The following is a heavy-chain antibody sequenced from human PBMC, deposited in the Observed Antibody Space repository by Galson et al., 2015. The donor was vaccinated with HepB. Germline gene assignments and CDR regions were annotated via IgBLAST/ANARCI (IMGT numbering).Heavy chain of an antibody. CDR3: ARDQKYEYSSSWYDAFEM. CDR1: GFSFNTYW. V-gene: IGHV3-7*01. CDR2: IKEDGSVR. J-gene: IGHJ3*02. D-gene: IGHD6-13*01. Sequence: SLRLSCAASGFSFNTYWMTWVRQSPGKGLEWVANIKEDGSVRYYVDSVKGRFTISRDNANNLLFLQMNSLRVEDTAVYYCARDQKYEYSSSWYDAFEMWGQGTMVTGS.